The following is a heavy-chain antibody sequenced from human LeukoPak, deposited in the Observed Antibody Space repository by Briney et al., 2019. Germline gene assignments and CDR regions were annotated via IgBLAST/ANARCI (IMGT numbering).Heavy chain of an antibody. CDR2: INHSGST. Sequence: SETLSLTCTVSGGSVSSGSYYWGWIRQPPGKGLEWIGEINHSGSTNYNPSLKSRVTISVDTSKNQFSLKLISVTAADTAVYYCARGPPYIVVVTAIGFFDYWGQGTLVTVSS. CDR3: ARGPPYIVVVTAIGFFDY. CDR1: GGSVSSGSYY. J-gene: IGHJ4*02. V-gene: IGHV4-39*07. D-gene: IGHD2-21*02.